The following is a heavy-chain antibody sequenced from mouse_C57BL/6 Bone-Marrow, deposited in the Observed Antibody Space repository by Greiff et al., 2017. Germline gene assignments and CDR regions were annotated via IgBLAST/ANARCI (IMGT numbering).Heavy chain of an antibody. D-gene: IGHD2-4*01. J-gene: IGHJ2*01. CDR2: IDPENGDT. CDR1: GFNIKDDC. CDR3: TTMITTYYYDY. V-gene: IGHV14-4*01. Sequence: VQLQQSGAELVRPGASVKLSCTASGFNIKDDCMHWVKQRPEQGLEWIGWIDPENGDTEYASKFQGKATITADTSSNTAYLQLSSLTSEDAAVYYCTTMITTYYYDYGGQGTTLTVSA.